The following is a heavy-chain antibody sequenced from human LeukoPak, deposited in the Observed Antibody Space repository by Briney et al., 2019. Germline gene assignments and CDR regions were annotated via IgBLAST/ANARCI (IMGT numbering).Heavy chain of an antibody. CDR3: ATESYSGSYLYAFDI. J-gene: IGHJ3*02. V-gene: IGHV1-69*06. Sequence: ASVKVPCKASGGTFSSYAISWVRQAPGQGLEWMGGIIPIFGTANYAQKFQGRVTMTEDTSTDTAYMELSSLRSEDTAVYYCATESYSGSYLYAFDIWGQGTMVTVSS. CDR2: IIPIFGTA. CDR1: GGTFSSYA. D-gene: IGHD1-26*01.